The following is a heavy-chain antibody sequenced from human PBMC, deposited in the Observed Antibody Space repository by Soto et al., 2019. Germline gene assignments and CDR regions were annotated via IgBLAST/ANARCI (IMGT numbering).Heavy chain of an antibody. J-gene: IGHJ5*02. CDR1: GGSVSSYY. CDR2: FYTSGNT. CDR3: ASDSTGWFDA. D-gene: IGHD7-27*01. Sequence: SETLSLTCTVSGGSVSSYYWSWIRQPAGKGLEWIGRFYTSGNTNYNPSLKSRVTMSLDTSKNQFSLKLSSVTAADTAVYFCASDSTGWFDAWGQGTLVTVSS. V-gene: IGHV4-4*07.